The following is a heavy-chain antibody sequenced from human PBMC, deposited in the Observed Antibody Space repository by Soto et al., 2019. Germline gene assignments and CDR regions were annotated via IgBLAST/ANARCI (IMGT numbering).Heavy chain of an antibody. J-gene: IGHJ4*02. D-gene: IGHD3-3*01. CDR1: GFTFSAFG. CDR3: AKTITTVGVSSTGRGALLDN. Sequence: QVQLVESGGGVVQPGRSLRLSCAASGFTFSAFGMHWVRQAPGKGLEWVAVISNDGNSEHYADSVKGRFTISRDNSKNTFYLQMNSLSVEDTAVYYCAKTITTVGVSSTGRGALLDNWGQGILESVSS. CDR2: ISNDGNSE. V-gene: IGHV3-30*18.